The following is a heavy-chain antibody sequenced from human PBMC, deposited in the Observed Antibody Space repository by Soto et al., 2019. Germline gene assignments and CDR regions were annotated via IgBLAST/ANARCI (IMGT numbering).Heavy chain of an antibody. D-gene: IGHD6-19*01. CDR1: GFTFSSYS. CDR3: GRSIAVAGKHGWFDP. Sequence: GGSLRLSCAASGFTFSSYSMNWVRQAPGKGLEWVSYISSSSSTIYYADSVKGRFTISRDNAKNSLYLQMNSLRAEDTAVYYCGRSIAVAGKHGWFDPWGQGTLVTVSS. V-gene: IGHV3-48*01. CDR2: ISSSSSTI. J-gene: IGHJ5*02.